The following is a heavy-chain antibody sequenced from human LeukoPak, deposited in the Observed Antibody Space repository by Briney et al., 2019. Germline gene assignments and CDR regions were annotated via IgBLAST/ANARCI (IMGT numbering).Heavy chain of an antibody. Sequence: PSETLSLTCTVSGGSISSYYWSWIRQPPGKGLEWIGEINHSGSTNYNPSLKSRVTISVDTSKNQFSLKLSSVTAADTAVYYCARDQWFGESRGFDYWGQGTLVTVSS. CDR2: INHSGST. CDR3: ARDQWFGESRGFDY. D-gene: IGHD3-10*01. J-gene: IGHJ4*02. V-gene: IGHV4-34*01. CDR1: GGSISSYY.